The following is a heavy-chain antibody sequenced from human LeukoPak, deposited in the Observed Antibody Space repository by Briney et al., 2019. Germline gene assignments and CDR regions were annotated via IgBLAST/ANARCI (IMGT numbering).Heavy chain of an antibody. Sequence: GGSLRLSCAASGFTFSTHAMSWVRQAPGKGLEWVSAIGGSGAGTYYTDSVKGRFTISRDNSKNMLFLQMNSLRAEDTAVYYCAKRPSGGRDFDYWGQGTLVTVSS. J-gene: IGHJ4*02. V-gene: IGHV3-23*01. CDR3: AKRPSGGRDFDY. CDR1: GFTFSTHA. D-gene: IGHD2-15*01. CDR2: IGGSGAGT.